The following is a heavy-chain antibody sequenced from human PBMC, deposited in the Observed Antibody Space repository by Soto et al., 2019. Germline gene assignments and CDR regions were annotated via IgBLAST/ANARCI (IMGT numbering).Heavy chain of an antibody. Sequence: QVQLVESGGGVVQPGRSLRLSCAASGFTFSDYGMHWVRQAPGKGLEWVAVIWYDGSNKYYADSVKGRFTISRDNFKTTLYLRMTSLRAEDTAVYDVASNRAAGTTSIFDPWGQGTRVTVSS. CDR1: GFTFSDYG. D-gene: IGHD1-7*01. J-gene: IGHJ5*02. CDR3: ASNRAAGTTSIFDP. CDR2: IWYDGSNK. V-gene: IGHV3-33*01.